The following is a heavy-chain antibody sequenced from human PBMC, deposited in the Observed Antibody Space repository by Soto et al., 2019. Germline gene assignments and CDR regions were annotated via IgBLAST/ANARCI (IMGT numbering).Heavy chain of an antibody. D-gene: IGHD7-27*01. CDR2: ISSSSSYI. CDR3: ARDPKTSGGQHWAFNYFDS. Sequence: GGPLRLSCAASGFTFSSYSMNWVRQAPGKGLEWVSSISSSSSYIYYADSVKGRFTISRDNSKSTLYLQVDSLRPEDAAVYYCARDPKTSGGQHWAFNYFDSWGQGTLVTVSS. CDR1: GFTFSSYS. J-gene: IGHJ4*02. V-gene: IGHV3-21*01.